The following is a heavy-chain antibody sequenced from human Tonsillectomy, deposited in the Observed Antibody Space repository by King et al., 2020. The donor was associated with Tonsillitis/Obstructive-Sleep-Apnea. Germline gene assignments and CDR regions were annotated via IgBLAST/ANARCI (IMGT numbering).Heavy chain of an antibody. CDR1: GYTFTSYI. Sequence: VQLVESGAEVKKPGASVKVSCKASGYTFTSYIINWVRQAPGQGLEWMGWISPYNGNTNYVQKFQGRVTMTTDTSTTTAYMELRSLRSDDTAVYYCAIDPLRWDAFDIWGQGTMVTVSS. V-gene: IGHV1-18*01. D-gene: IGHD4-23*01. CDR3: AIDPLRWDAFDI. CDR2: ISPYNGNT. J-gene: IGHJ3*02.